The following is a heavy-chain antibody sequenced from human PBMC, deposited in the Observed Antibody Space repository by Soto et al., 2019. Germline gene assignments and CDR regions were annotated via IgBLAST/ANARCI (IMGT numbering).Heavy chain of an antibody. CDR1: GGSISSSSYY. Sequence: SETLSLTCTVSGGSISSSSYYWGWIRQPPGKGLEWIGSIYYSGSTYYNPSLKSRVTISVDTSKNQFSLKLSSVTAADTAVYYCARRPRKTYYYDSSGYSGGPGWGQGTLVTVSS. V-gene: IGHV4-39*01. CDR2: IYYSGST. J-gene: IGHJ4*02. CDR3: ARRPRKTYYYDSSGYSGGPG. D-gene: IGHD3-22*01.